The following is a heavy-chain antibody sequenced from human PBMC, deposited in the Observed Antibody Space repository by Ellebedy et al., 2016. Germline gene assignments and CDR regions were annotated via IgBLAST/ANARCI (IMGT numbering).Heavy chain of an antibody. CDR2: ISHDGGNK. Sequence: GESLKISXSTRGFIFGDYGVSWFRQAPGKGLEWVAIISHDGGNKHYADSVKGRFTISRDSAKSTLYLQMNSLRAEDTAVYYCARGTYDESSVGLDHWGQGSLVTVSS. CDR3: ARGTYDESSVGLDH. J-gene: IGHJ4*02. V-gene: IGHV3-30*03. D-gene: IGHD3-22*01. CDR1: GFIFGDYG.